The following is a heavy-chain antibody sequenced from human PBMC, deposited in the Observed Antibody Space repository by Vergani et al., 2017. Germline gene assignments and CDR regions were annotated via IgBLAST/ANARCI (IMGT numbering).Heavy chain of an antibody. CDR2: ISYDGSNK. CDR1: GFTFSSYS. V-gene: IGHV3-30*03. J-gene: IGHJ6*02. CDR3: ARRFYDFWSGHSSPYYYYGMDV. D-gene: IGHD3-3*01. Sequence: VQLVESGGGLVKPGGSLRLSCAASGFTFSSYSMNWVRQAPGKGLEWVAVISYDGSNKYYADSVKGRFTISRDNSKNTLYLQMNSLRAEDTAVYYCARRFYDFWSGHSSPYYYYGMDVWGQGTTVTVSS.